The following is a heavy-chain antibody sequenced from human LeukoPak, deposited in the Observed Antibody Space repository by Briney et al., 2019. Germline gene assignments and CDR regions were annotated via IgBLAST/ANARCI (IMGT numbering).Heavy chain of an antibody. Sequence: GGSLRLSCAASGFTFSSYSMNWVRQAPGKGLEWVSSISSSSSYIYYADSVKGRFTISRDNAKNSLYLQMNSLRAEDTAVYYCARVRDGYNYDYWGQGTLVTVSS. D-gene: IGHD5-12*01. J-gene: IGHJ4*02. CDR3: ARVRDGYNYDY. V-gene: IGHV3-21*04. CDR2: ISSSSSYI. CDR1: GFTFSSYS.